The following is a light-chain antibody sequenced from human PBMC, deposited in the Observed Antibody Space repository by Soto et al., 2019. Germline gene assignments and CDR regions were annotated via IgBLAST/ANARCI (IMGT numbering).Light chain of an antibody. J-gene: IGLJ2*01. V-gene: IGLV2-23*02. CDR1: SSDVGSYNL. CDR3: CSYATPRL. Sequence: QSALTQPASVSGSPGQSITISCTGTSSDVGSYNLVSWYQQHPGKAPKLIIYEVSERPSGVSHRFSGSKSGNTASLTISGLQAEDEADYYCCSYATPRLFGGGTKLTV. CDR2: EVS.